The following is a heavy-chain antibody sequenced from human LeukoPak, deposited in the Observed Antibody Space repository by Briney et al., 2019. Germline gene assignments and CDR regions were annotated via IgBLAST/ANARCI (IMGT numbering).Heavy chain of an antibody. CDR3: ARVESSWYIEK. V-gene: IGHV4-59*01. Sequence: SETLSLTCTVSDGSINIYYWSWIRQPPGKGLEWIGYIYYSGSTNYNPSLKSRVTISVDTSKNQFSLKLSSVTAADTAVYYCARVESSWYIEKWGQGTMVTVSS. CDR1: DGSINIYY. J-gene: IGHJ4*02. D-gene: IGHD6-13*01. CDR2: IYYSGST.